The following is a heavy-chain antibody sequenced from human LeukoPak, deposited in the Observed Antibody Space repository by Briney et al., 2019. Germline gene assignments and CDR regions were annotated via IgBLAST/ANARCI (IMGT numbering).Heavy chain of an antibody. Sequence: ASVNVSFKASGYTFTSYYMHWVRQAPGQGLEWMGIINPSGGSTSYAQKFQGRVTMTRDTSTSTVYMELSSLRSEDTAVYYCARDRQEYQLLSDYYGMDVWGKGTTVTVSS. CDR1: GYTFTSYY. J-gene: IGHJ6*04. D-gene: IGHD2-2*01. CDR2: INPSGGST. CDR3: ARDRQEYQLLSDYYGMDV. V-gene: IGHV1-46*01.